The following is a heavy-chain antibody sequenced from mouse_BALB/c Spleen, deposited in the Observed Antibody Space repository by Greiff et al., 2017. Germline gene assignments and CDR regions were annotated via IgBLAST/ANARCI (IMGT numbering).Heavy chain of an antibody. J-gene: IGHJ4*01. CDR2: IRNKANGYTT. CDR3: ARDNPLYAMDY. V-gene: IGHV7-3*02. CDR1: GFTFTDYY. Sequence: EVQLQQSGGGLVQPGGSLRLSCATSGFTFTDYYMSWVRQPPGKALEWLGFIRNKANGYTTEYSASVKGRFTISRDNSQSILYLQMNTLRAEDSATYYCARDNPLYAMDYWGQGTSVTVSS. D-gene: IGHD6-1*01.